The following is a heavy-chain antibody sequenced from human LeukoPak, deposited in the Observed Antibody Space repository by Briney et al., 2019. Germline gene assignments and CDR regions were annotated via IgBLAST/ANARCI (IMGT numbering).Heavy chain of an antibody. CDR1: GGSISSYY. CDR3: ARDQPPGAFDI. CDR2: IYYSGST. Sequence: PSETLSLTCTVSGGSISSYYWSWSRQPPGKGLEWIGYIYYSGSTNYNPSLKSRVTISVDTSKNQFSLKLSSVTAADTAVYYCARDQPPGAFDIWGQGTMVTVSS. J-gene: IGHJ3*02. V-gene: IGHV4-59*01.